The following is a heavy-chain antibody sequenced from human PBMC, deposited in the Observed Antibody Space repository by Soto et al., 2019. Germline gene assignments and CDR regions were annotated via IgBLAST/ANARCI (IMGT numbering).Heavy chain of an antibody. V-gene: IGHV3-30-3*01. CDR1: GLTFSSYA. CDR3: ARDNTDYDFWSGYYTFGPQTSRFDP. D-gene: IGHD3-3*01. Sequence: GGSLRLSCAASGLTFSSYAMHWVRQAPGKGLEWVAVISYDGSNKYYADSVKGRFTISRDNSKNTLYLQMNSLRAEDTAVYYCARDNTDYDFWSGYYTFGPQTSRFDPSAQGTLVTVSS. CDR2: ISYDGSNK. J-gene: IGHJ5*02.